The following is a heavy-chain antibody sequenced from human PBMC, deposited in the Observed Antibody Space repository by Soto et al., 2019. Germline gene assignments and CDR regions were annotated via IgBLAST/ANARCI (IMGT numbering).Heavy chain of an antibody. CDR2: ISAYNGNT. Sequence: ASVKVSCKASGYTFTSYGISWVQQAPGQGLEWMGWISAYNGNTNYAQKLQGRVTMTTDTSTSTAYMELRSLRSDDTAVYYCARRSGSGWLHGGYYYYYMDVWGKGTTVTVSS. J-gene: IGHJ6*03. CDR1: GYTFTSYG. V-gene: IGHV1-18*01. CDR3: ARRSGSGWLHGGYYYYYMDV. D-gene: IGHD6-19*01.